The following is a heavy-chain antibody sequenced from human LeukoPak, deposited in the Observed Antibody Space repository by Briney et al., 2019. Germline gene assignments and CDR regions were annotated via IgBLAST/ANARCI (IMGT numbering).Heavy chain of an antibody. CDR3: ARGWSSGWYFQYPFDP. D-gene: IGHD6-19*01. V-gene: IGHV4-4*07. Sequence: SETLSLTCTVSVGSISSYYWSWIRQPAGKGLEWIGRIYTSGSTNYNPSLKSRVTMSVDTSKNQFSLKLSSVTATDTAVYYCARGWSSGWYFQYPFDPWGQGTLVTVSS. J-gene: IGHJ5*02. CDR1: VGSISSYY. CDR2: IYTSGST.